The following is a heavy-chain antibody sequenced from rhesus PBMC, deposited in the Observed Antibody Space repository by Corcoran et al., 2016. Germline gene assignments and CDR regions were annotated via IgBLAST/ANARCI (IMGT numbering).Heavy chain of an antibody. CDR1: GGSISSNY. CDR2: IRSDGST. CDR3: ARARGIAAEGDAFDF. D-gene: IGHD6-25*01. Sequence: QVQLQQWGEGLVKPSETLSLTCAVYGGSISSNYWSWIRQPPGKGLEWIGRIRSDGSTNYSPSLKRRITVAKATSNNQFAVELGYVTGADPAVYYCARARGIAAEGDAFDFGGHGLRVTVSS. J-gene: IGHJ3*01. V-gene: IGHV4-160*01.